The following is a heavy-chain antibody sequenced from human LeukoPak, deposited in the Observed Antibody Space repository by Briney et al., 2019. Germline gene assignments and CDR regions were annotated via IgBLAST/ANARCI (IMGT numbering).Heavy chain of an antibody. CDR2: MNPNSGNT. Sequence: GASVKVSCKASGYTVTSYDVNWVRQATGQGLEWMGWMNPNSGNTGYAQKFQGRVTMTRNTSISTAYMELSSLRSEDTAVYYCARGIAAAGITAFDIWGQGTMVTVSS. D-gene: IGHD6-13*01. CDR3: ARGIAAAGITAFDI. J-gene: IGHJ3*02. V-gene: IGHV1-8*01. CDR1: GYTVTSYD.